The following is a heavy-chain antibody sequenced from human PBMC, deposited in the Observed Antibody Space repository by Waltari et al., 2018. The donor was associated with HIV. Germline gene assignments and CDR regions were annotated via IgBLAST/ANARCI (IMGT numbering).Heavy chain of an antibody. CDR2: ISYDGHNK. D-gene: IGHD3-10*01. CDR3: AKDLVTRGFFYFYGMHV. Sequence: QVQLEESGGGVVQSGRSLRPTCVASGFNFSTIGIHWVGQAPGKGLEWVAVISYDGHNKQYADSVKGRFTISRDNSNSTLFLQMSSLRPDDTAVYYCAKDLVTRGFFYFYGMHVWGQGTTVTVSS. V-gene: IGHV3-30*18. CDR1: GFNFSTIG. J-gene: IGHJ6*02.